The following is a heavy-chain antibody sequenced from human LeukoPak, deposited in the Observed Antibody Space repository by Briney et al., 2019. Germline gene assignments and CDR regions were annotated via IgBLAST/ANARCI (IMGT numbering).Heavy chain of an antibody. CDR2: IYYSGST. V-gene: IGHV4-39*01. J-gene: IGHJ4*02. CDR3: ARVPAANLDFDY. D-gene: IGHD2-2*01. CDR1: GGSISSSSYY. Sequence: PSETLSLTCTVSGGSISSSSYYWGWIRQPPGKGLEWIGSIYYSGSTYYNPSLKSRVTISVDTSKNQFSLKLSSVTAADTAVYYCARVPAANLDFDYWGQGPLVTVSS.